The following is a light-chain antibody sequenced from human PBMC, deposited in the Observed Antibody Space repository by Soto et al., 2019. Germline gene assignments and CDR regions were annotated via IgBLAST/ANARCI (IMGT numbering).Light chain of an antibody. CDR2: AAS. V-gene: IGKV1-39*01. CDR3: QQSYNNPRYT. J-gene: IGKJ2*01. CDR1: QSISSH. Sequence: DIQMTQSPSSLSASVGDRVTISCRASQSISSHLNWYHQKPGKAPKLLIFAASSLQSGVPSRFNGSGSWTDFTLTITSLQTEDFATYYCQQSYNNPRYTFGQGTKREIK.